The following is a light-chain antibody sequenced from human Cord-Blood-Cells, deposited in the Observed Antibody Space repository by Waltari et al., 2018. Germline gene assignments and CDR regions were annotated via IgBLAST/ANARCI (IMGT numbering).Light chain of an antibody. J-gene: IGKJ4*01. CDR2: DAS. CDR3: QQYDTLPVT. Sequence: DSQMPQYPSSLYPSVGDRVTSTCPASQAISNYLNWYQQKPGKAPKPLIYDASNLETGVPSRFSGSGSGTDFTLTISSLQPEDFATYYCQQYDTLPVTFGGGTKVEIK. CDR1: QAISNY. V-gene: IGKV1-33*01.